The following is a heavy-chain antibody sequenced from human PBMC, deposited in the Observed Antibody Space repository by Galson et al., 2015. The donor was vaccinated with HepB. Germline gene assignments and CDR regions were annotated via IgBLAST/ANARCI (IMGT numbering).Heavy chain of an antibody. V-gene: IGHV1-46*03. D-gene: IGHD2-15*01. CDR3: ARTEGRGYRSAHFGL. CDR1: GYTFTTYY. J-gene: IGHJ2*01. Sequence: SVKVSCKASGYTFTTYYMHWVRQAPGQGLEWMGVINPSGGTTSYAQKFQGRITMTRDTSTRTVYMELSSLRSEDTAVYHCARTEGRGYRSAHFGLWGRGTLVTVSS. CDR2: INPSGGTT.